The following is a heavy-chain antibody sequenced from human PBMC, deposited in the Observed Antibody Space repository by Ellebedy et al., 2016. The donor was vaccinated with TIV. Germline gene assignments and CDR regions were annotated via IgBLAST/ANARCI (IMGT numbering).Heavy chain of an antibody. V-gene: IGHV1-2*04. CDR1: GFSFTGCY. J-gene: IGHJ3*02. Sequence: AASVKVSCKASGFSFTGCYIHWVRQAPGQGLEWMGWINTNSGRTKYAQKFQDWVTITRDTSISTAYMDVTSLRTDDTAVYYCARKTGNRADFDIWGQGSMVAVSA. CDR3: ARKTGNRADFDI. D-gene: IGHD7-27*01. CDR2: INTNSGRT.